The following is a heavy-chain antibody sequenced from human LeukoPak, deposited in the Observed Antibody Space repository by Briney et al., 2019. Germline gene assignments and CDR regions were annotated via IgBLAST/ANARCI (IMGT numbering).Heavy chain of an antibody. CDR3: ARVSYDSSGYYLYYFDY. J-gene: IGHJ4*02. CDR2: INPSGGST. Sequence: ASVKVSCKASGYTFTSYYMHWVRQAPGQGLEWMGIINPSGGSTSYAQKFQARVTMTRGTSTSTVYMELSSLRSEDTAVYYCARVSYDSSGYYLYYFDYWGQGTLVTVSS. D-gene: IGHD3-22*01. CDR1: GYTFTSYY. V-gene: IGHV1-46*01.